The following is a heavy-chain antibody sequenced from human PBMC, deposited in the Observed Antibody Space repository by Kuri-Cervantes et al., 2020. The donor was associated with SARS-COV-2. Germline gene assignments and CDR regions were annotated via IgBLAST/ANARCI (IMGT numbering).Heavy chain of an antibody. J-gene: IGHJ4*02. D-gene: IGHD6-13*01. CDR2: ISAYNGNT. CDR3: ARKIFRPEGSSWYVWGRTTAYYFDY. CDR1: GYTFTRYA. Sequence: ASVKVSCKASGYTFTRYASSWVRQAPGQGLEWMGWISAYNGNTNYAQKLQGRVTMTTDTSTSTAYMELRSLRSDDTAVYYCARKIFRPEGSSWYVWGRTTAYYFDYWGQGTLVTVSS. V-gene: IGHV1-18*01.